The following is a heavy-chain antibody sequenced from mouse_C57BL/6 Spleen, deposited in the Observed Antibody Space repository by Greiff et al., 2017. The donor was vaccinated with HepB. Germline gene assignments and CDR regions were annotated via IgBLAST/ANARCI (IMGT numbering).Heavy chain of an antibody. V-gene: IGHV2-5*01. CDR3: AKNVGYYDAMDY. CDR2: IWRGGST. CDR1: GFSLTSYG. J-gene: IGHJ4*01. D-gene: IGHD2-2*01. Sequence: VKLQESGPGLVQPSQSLSITCTVSGFSLTSYGVHWVRQSPGKGLEWLGVIWRGGSTDYNAAFMSRLSITKDNSKSQVFFKMNSLQADDTAIYYCAKNVGYYDAMDYWGQGTSVTVSS.